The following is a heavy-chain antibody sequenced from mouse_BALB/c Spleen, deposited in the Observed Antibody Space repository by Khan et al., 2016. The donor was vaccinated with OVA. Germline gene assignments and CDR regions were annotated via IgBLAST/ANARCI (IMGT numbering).Heavy chain of an antibody. Sequence: QIQLVQSGPELKKPGATVKISCKASGYTFTNYGMNWVKQAPGKGLKWMGWINTYTGEPTYADDFKGRFAFTLDTSASTTYLQLNNLTNEDTAKYFCAGREPYWYFDLWGEGTTVTVSS. CDR3: AGREPYWYFDL. J-gene: IGHJ1*01. CDR1: GYTFTNYG. V-gene: IGHV9-3-1*01. CDR2: INTYTGEP.